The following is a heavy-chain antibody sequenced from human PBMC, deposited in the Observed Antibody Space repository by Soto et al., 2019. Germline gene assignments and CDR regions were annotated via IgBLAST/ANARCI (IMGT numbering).Heavy chain of an antibody. Sequence: XETLPLTGTVSGGTVSSSCLLWGWNRQAKGKEREWIASTYYSGTTYYNPSLKSLVTISAATSKSQFYLKVSSVTAAATAVSSRWTHPATSVTYHYGMDVWGQGTTVTVSS. J-gene: IGHJ6*02. V-gene: IGHV4-39*01. CDR2: TYYSGTT. D-gene: IGHD3-16*02. CDR1: GGTVSSSCLL. CDR3: WTHPATSVTYHYGMDV.